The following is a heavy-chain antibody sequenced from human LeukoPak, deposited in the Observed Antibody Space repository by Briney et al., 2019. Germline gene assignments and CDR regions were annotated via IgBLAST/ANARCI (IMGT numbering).Heavy chain of an antibody. D-gene: IGHD2-21*02. Sequence: GGSLRLSCVASGFSFSSSAMHWVRQAPGKGLNWVSFIHYDANNKYYADSVKGRFTISRDNAKNSLYLQMNSLRAEDTAVYYCAREVTPYYWGQGTLVTVSS. CDR3: AREVTPYY. CDR1: GFSFSSSA. V-gene: IGHV3-30*02. J-gene: IGHJ4*02. CDR2: IHYDANNK.